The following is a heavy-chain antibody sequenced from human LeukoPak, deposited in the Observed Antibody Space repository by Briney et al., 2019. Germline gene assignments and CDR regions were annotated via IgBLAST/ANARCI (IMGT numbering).Heavy chain of an antibody. Sequence: SETLSLTCAVYGVSFSGYYWSWIRQPPGKGLEWIGEINHSGSTNYNPSLKSRVTISVDTSKNQFSLKLSSVTAADTAVYYCARGKITIFGVAPRFDYWGQGTLVPSPQ. D-gene: IGHD3-3*01. CDR3: ARGKITIFGVAPRFDY. V-gene: IGHV4-34*01. CDR1: GVSFSGYY. J-gene: IGHJ4*02. CDR2: INHSGST.